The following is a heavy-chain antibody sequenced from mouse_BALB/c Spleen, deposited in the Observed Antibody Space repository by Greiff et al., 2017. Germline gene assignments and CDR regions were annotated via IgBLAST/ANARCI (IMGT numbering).Heavy chain of an antibody. V-gene: IGHV1-7*01. CDR1: GYTFTSYW. CDR2: INPSTGYT. J-gene: IGHJ4*01. D-gene: IGHD2-14*01. Sequence: VKLQESGAELAKPGASVKMSCKASGYTFTSYWMHWVKQRPGQGLEWIGYINPSTGYTEYNQKFKDKATLTADKSSSTAYMQLSSLTSEDSAVYYCARSYYRYDEGGYAMDYWGQGTSVTVSS. CDR3: ARSYYRYDEGGYAMDY.